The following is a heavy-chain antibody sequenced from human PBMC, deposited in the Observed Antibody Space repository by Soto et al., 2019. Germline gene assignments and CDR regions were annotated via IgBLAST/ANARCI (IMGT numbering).Heavy chain of an antibody. J-gene: IGHJ6*02. CDR2: ISGSGGST. Sequence: GGSLRLSCAASGFTFSGYAMSWVRQAPGKGLEWVSAISGSGGSTYYADSVKGRFTISRDNSKNTLYLQMNSLRAEDTAVYYCAKDRSYISSSWYGYYYGMDVWGQGTTVTVSS. CDR1: GFTFSGYA. V-gene: IGHV3-23*01. D-gene: IGHD6-13*01. CDR3: AKDRSYISSSWYGYYYGMDV.